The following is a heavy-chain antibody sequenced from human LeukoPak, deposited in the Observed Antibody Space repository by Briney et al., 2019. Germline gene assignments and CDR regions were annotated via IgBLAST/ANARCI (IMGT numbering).Heavy chain of an antibody. CDR2: INGSGGST. CDR3: AKGRPYCGSTSCYRVYFDY. D-gene: IGHD2-2*01. CDR1: GFTFSSYA. J-gene: IGHJ4*02. Sequence: GGSLRLSCAASGFTFSSYAMSWVRQAPGKGLEWVSAINGSGGSTYYADSVKGRFTISRDNSKNTLYLQMNSLRAEDTAVYYCAKGRPYCGSTSCYRVYFDYWGQGTLVTVSS. V-gene: IGHV3-23*01.